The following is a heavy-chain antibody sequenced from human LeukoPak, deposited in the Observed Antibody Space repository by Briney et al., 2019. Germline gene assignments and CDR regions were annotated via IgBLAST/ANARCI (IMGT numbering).Heavy chain of an antibody. CDR2: ISAYNGNT. CDR3: ARAFAAAGPAQYYYYYMDV. V-gene: IGHV1-18*01. CDR1: GYTFTSYG. Sequence: GASVKVSCKASGYTFTSYGISWVRQAPGQGLEWMGWISAYNGNTNYAQKLQGRVTMTTDTSTSTAYMELRSLRSDDTAVYYCARAFAAAGPAQYYYYYMDVWGKGTTVTVSS. D-gene: IGHD6-13*01. J-gene: IGHJ6*03.